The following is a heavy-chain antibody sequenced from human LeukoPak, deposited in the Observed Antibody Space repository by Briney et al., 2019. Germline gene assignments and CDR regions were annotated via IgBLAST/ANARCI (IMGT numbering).Heavy chain of an antibody. CDR2: IYYSGTT. CDR1: GGSLSSSSYY. J-gene: IGHJ4*02. CDR3: ARLHDYRNTFDY. Sequence: SDTLSLTCTVSGGSLSSSSYYWVWIRQPPGKGLEWIGSIYYSGTTYYNPSLKSRVTISVDTSKNQFSLTLSSVTAADTAVYYCARLHDYRNTFDYWGQGTLVTVSS. D-gene: IGHD4-11*01. V-gene: IGHV4-39*01.